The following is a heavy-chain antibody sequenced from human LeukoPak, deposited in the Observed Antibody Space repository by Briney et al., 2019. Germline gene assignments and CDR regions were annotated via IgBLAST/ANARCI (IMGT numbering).Heavy chain of an antibody. CDR1: GGSISGYY. CDR2: INTSGIT. D-gene: IGHD2/OR15-2a*01. Sequence: SETLSLTCTVSGGSISGYYWSWIRQPAGKGPEWMGRINTSGITRYAPSLKSRVTMSVDTSKSQFSLKLTSVTAADTAVYYCARGLSASYDFNWFDSWGQGTLVTVSS. J-gene: IGHJ5*01. V-gene: IGHV4-4*07. CDR3: ARGLSASYDFNWFDS.